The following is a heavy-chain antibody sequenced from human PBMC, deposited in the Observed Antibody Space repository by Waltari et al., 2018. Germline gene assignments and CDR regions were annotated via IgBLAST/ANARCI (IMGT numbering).Heavy chain of an antibody. CDR2: IIPILGIA. CDR1: GATFSGYA. V-gene: IGHV1-69*09. CDR3: ARFPDYYDSSGYPADDY. D-gene: IGHD3-22*01. Sequence: QVQLVQSGAAVKKPGSSGKVSCKASGATFSGYALSWVRPAPGQGLEWMGRIIPILGIANYAQKFQGRVTITADKSTSTAYMELSSLRSEDTAVYYCARFPDYYDSSGYPADDYWGQGTLVTVSS. J-gene: IGHJ4*02.